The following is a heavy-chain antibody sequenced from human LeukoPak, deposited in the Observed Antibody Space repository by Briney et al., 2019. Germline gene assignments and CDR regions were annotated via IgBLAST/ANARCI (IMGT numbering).Heavy chain of an antibody. D-gene: IGHD1-26*01. CDR3: TRDKVGATLSYFDY. V-gene: IGHV3-49*04. J-gene: IGHJ4*02. CDR2: IRSKAYGGTT. Sequence: GGSLRLSCTASGFTFGDYAMSWVRQAPGKGLEWVGFIRSKAYGGTTEYAASVKGRFTISRDDSKSIAYLQMNSLKTEDTAVYYCTRDKVGATLSYFDYWGQGTLVTVSS. CDR1: GFTFGDYA.